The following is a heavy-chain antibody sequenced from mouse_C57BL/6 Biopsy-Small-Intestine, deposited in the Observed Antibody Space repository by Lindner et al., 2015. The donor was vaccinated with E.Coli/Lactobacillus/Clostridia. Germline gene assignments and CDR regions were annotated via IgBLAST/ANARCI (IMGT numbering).Heavy chain of an antibody. CDR2: IYPGSGSA. V-gene: IGHV1-55*01. Sequence: VQLQESGAELVKPGASVKMSCKASGYTFTNYWMTWVRQRPGQGPEWIGDIYPGSGSAHYSERFKSKATLTGDTSSNTVYMRLSSLTSEDSAVYYCALFDRDFAMDYWGQGTSVTVSS. J-gene: IGHJ4*01. CDR1: GYTFTNYW. CDR3: ALFDRDFAMDY.